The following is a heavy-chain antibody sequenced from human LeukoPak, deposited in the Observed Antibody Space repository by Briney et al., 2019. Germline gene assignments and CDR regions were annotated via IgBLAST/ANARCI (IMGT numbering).Heavy chain of an antibody. D-gene: IGHD3-10*01. CDR2: ISGSGGST. CDR1: GFTFSSYA. Sequence: PGGSLRPSCAASGFTFSSYAMSWVRQAPGKGLEWVSAISGSGGSTYYADSVKGRFTISRDNSKNTLYLQMNSLRAEDTAVYYCAKDPYNYGSGSLYFDYWGQGTLVTVSS. CDR3: AKDPYNYGSGSLYFDY. J-gene: IGHJ4*02. V-gene: IGHV3-23*01.